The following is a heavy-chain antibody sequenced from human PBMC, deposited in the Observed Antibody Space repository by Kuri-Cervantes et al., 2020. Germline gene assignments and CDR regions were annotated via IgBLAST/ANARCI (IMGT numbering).Heavy chain of an antibody. Sequence: GGSLRLSCAASGFTFSSYSMNWVRQAPGKGLEWVSAISGSGDKTFYARSVKGRFTISRDNAKNSLYLQMNSLRVEDTAVYYCVRDSRGYNGVLDSWGQGTLVTVSS. J-gene: IGHJ4*02. CDR3: VRDSRGYNGVLDS. D-gene: IGHD3-22*01. V-gene: IGHV3-23*01. CDR1: GFTFSSYS. CDR2: ISGSGDKT.